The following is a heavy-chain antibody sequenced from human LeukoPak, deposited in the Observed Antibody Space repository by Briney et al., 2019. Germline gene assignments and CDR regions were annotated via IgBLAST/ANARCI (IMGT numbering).Heavy chain of an antibody. V-gene: IGHV4-38-2*02. CDR1: GYSISSGYY. CDR2: IYHSGST. CDR3: ASRYDILTSRDY. Sequence: SETLSLTCTVSGYSISSGYYWGWIRQPPGKGLEWIGSIYHSGSTYYNPSLKSRVTISVDTSKNQFSLKLSSVTAADTAVYYCASRYDILTSRDYWGQGTLVTVSS. D-gene: IGHD3-9*01. J-gene: IGHJ4*02.